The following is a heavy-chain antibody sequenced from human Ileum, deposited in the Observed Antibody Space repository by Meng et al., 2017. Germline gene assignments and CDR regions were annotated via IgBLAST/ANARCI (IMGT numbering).Heavy chain of an antibody. CDR2: ISHSGSA. V-gene: IGHV4-4*02. J-gene: IGHJ4*02. CDR1: SGSISSNTY. CDR3: ARHGGYSRDF. Sequence: GQLQGAGPGLGRPSGTLSLTCAVPSGSISSNTYWSWVRQPPGKGLEWIGQISHSGSAYYNPSLKSRVTMSVDKSKSQFSLMLTSVTAADTAIYYCARHGGYSRDFWGQGTLVTVS. D-gene: IGHD4-23*01.